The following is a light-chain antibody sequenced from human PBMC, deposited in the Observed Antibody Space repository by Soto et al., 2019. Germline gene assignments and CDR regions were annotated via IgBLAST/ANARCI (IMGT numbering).Light chain of an antibody. CDR3: QQSYSFPRT. CDR1: QGIGNN. Sequence: DIQMTQAPSSLFASVGDRVTIACRASQGIGNNLGWYQQKPGKAPQRLIYGTSNLQTGVPSRFSGSGSGTDFTLTISSLQPEDFATYYCQQSYSFPRTFGQGTKVDIK. J-gene: IGKJ1*01. V-gene: IGKV1-39*01. CDR2: GTS.